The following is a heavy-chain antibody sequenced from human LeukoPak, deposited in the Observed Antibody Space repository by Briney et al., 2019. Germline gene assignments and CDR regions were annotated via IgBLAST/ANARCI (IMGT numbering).Heavy chain of an antibody. CDR2: IRSKAYGGTT. V-gene: IGHV3-49*04. CDR1: GFTFSSYA. Sequence: GGSLRLSCAASGFTFSSYAMSWVRQAPGKGLEWVGFIRSKAYGGTTEYAASVKGRFTISRDDSKSIAYLQMNSLKTEDTAVYYCTRTSELGSEPDYYYYGMDVWGQGTTVTISS. CDR3: TRTSELGSEPDYYYYGMDV. J-gene: IGHJ6*02. D-gene: IGHD6-13*01.